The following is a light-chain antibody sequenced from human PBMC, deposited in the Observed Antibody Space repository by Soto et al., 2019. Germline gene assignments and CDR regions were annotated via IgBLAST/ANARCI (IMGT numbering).Light chain of an antibody. CDR2: AAS. J-gene: IGKJ3*01. CDR1: QDINTW. CDR3: HQGKIFPIS. V-gene: IGKV1-12*01. Sequence: DSQMTQSPSSISASVGDRVTITCRASQDINTWLAWYQQRPGKAPKLLISAASSLQSGVPSRFSDSGSGTDFTLTISSLQPEDSATYYCHQGKIFPISFGPGTKVDI.